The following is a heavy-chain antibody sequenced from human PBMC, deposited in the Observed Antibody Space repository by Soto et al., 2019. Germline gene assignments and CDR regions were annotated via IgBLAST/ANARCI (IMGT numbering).Heavy chain of an antibody. J-gene: IGHJ4*02. CDR3: AALVVAAIYDY. CDR1: GFTFSSSA. Sequence: EVQLLESGGGLVQPGGSLRLSCAASGFTFSSSAMTWVRQAPGKGLEWVSSISDSGGYTPYAGSVKGRFTISRDNSKHTLYLQMNGLRVEDTAVYYCAALVVAAIYDYWGQGTLVTVS. V-gene: IGHV3-23*01. CDR2: ISDSGGYT. D-gene: IGHD2-15*01.